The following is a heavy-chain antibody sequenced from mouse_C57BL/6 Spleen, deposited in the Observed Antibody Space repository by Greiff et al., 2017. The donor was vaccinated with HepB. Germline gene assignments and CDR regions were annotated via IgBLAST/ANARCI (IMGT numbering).Heavy chain of an antibody. CDR1: GYAFSSSW. V-gene: IGHV1-82*01. D-gene: IGHD2-3*01. Sequence: QVQLQQSGPELVKPGASVKISCKASGYAFSSSWMNWVKQRPGKGLEWIGRIYPGDGDTNYNGKFKGKATLTADKSSSTAYMQLSSLPSEDSAVYFCAHGCDDGYYGWYFDVWGTGTTVTVSS. CDR3: AHGCDDGYYGWYFDV. J-gene: IGHJ1*03. CDR2: IYPGDGDT.